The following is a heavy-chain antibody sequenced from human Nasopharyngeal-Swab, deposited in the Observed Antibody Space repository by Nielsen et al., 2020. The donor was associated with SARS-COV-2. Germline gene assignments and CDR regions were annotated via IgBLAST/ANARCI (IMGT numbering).Heavy chain of an antibody. Sequence: GGSLRLSCAASGFTFRSYAISWVRQAPGKGLEWVSVISGSDHTTYYADSVKGRFTISRDNSKNTVNLQMNSLRVEGTAIYYCAKDRDSGDDSDDYYHYYGMDVWGQGTTVTVSS. CDR1: GFTFRSYA. V-gene: IGHV3-23*01. D-gene: IGHD5-12*01. J-gene: IGHJ6*02. CDR2: ISGSDHTT. CDR3: AKDRDSGDDSDDYYHYYGMDV.